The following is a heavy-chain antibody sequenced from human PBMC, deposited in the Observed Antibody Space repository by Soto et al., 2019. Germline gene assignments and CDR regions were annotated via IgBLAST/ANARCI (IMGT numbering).Heavy chain of an antibody. V-gene: IGHV4-30-4*01. CDR2: IYYSGST. J-gene: IGHJ4*02. Sequence: QVQLQESGPGLVKPSQTLSLTCTVSGGSISSGDYYWSWIRQPPGKGLEWIGYIYYSGSTYYNPSLKSRVTISVDTSKNQCSLKLSSVTAADTAVYYCASSKRVVAATFDYWGQGTLVTVSS. CDR1: GGSISSGDYY. CDR3: ASSKRVVAATFDY. D-gene: IGHD2-15*01.